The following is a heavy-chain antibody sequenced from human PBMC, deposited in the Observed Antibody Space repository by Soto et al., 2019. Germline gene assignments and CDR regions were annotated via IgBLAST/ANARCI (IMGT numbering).Heavy chain of an antibody. CDR3: ARLGSGCSGGSCYPDAFDI. CDR1: GGSISSSSYY. J-gene: IGHJ3*02. CDR2: IYYSGST. D-gene: IGHD2-15*01. V-gene: IGHV4-39*01. Sequence: SETLSLTCTVSGGSISSSSYYWGWIRQPPGKGLEWIGSIYYSGSTYYNPSLKSRVTISVDTSKNQFSLKLSSVTAADTAVYYYARLGSGCSGGSCYPDAFDIWGQGTMVTVSS.